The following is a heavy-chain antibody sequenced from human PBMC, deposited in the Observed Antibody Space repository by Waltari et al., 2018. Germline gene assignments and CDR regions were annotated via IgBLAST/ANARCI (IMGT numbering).Heavy chain of an antibody. CDR3: ARQTRVVIAIDY. CDR2: IYHSGST. Sequence: QVQLQESGPGLVKPSETLSLTCAVSGYSISSGYYWGWIRQPPGKGLEWIGSIYHSGSTYYNPSLKSRVTLSVDTSKNQFSLKLSSVTAADTAVYYCARQTRVVIAIDYWGQGTLVTVSS. CDR1: GYSISSGYY. J-gene: IGHJ4*02. V-gene: IGHV4-38-2*01. D-gene: IGHD2-21*01.